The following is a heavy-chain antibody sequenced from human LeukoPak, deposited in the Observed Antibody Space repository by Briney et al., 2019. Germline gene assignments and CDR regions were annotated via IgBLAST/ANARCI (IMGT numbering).Heavy chain of an antibody. D-gene: IGHD5-12*01. CDR3: ARGNGYDYQDY. CDR1: GYTFTSYG. CDR2: ISAYNGNT. V-gene: IGHV1-18*01. J-gene: IGHJ4*02. Sequence: ASVKVSCKASGYTFTSYGISWVRQAPGQGLEWMGWISAYNGNTNYAQKLQGRVTITTDESTSTAYMELSSLRSEDTAVYYCARGNGYDYQDYWGQGTLVTVSS.